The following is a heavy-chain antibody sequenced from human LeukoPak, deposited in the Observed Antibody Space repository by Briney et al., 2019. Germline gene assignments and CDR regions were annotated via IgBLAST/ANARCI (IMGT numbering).Heavy chain of an antibody. J-gene: IGHJ3*02. CDR1: GFTFSDYS. V-gene: IGHV3-21*01. D-gene: IGHD3-10*01. CDR3: ATFGSRSNLDPFEI. CDR2: ISSSGNSI. Sequence: GGSLRLSCTASGFTFSDYSMNWVRQAPGKGLEWLSSISSSGNSIEFADLAKGRFTISRDNAKNSLYPQMNSLRAEDTAVYYCATFGSRSNLDPFEIWGQGTLVTVSS.